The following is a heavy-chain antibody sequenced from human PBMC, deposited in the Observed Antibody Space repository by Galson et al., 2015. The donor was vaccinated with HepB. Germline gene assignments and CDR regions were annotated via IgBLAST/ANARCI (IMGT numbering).Heavy chain of an antibody. Sequence: SVKFSCKAFGYTSISYGISWVRQAPGHGLEWMGWISSYNGNTNYAQKLKGRVTMTIDTSTSTANMELRSMRSDDTAVYYCARDPYQVLNYFYYMDVWGKGTTVTVSS. J-gene: IGHJ6*03. CDR2: ISSYNGNT. CDR1: GYTSISYG. D-gene: IGHD2-2*01. V-gene: IGHV1-18*01. CDR3: ARDPYQVLNYFYYMDV.